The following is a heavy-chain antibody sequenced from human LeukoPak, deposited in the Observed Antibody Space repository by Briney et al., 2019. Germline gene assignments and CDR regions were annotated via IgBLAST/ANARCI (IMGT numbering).Heavy chain of an antibody. CDR2: IYPRDGST. V-gene: IGHV1-46*01. CDR3: ARDQEAFDY. CDR1: GYTFTSYY. Sequence: ASVKVSCKASGYTFTSYYIHWVRQAPGQGLEWMGMIYPRDGSTSYAQRFQGRVTVTRDTSTSTVHMELSGLRSEDTAVYYCARDQEAFDYWGQGTLVTVSS. J-gene: IGHJ4*02.